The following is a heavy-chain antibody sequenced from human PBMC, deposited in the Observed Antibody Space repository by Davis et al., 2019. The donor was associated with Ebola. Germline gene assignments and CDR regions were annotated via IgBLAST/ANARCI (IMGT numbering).Heavy chain of an antibody. Sequence: GGSLRLSCAASGFTFSSYSMNWVRQAPGKGLEWVSSISSSSSYIYYADSVKGRFTISRDNAKNSLYLQMNSLRAEDTAVYYCARELLRRNYYYYGMDVWGQGTTVTVSS. V-gene: IGHV3-21*04. D-gene: IGHD2-21*02. CDR2: ISSSSSYI. J-gene: IGHJ6*02. CDR1: GFTFSSYS. CDR3: ARELLRRNYYYYGMDV.